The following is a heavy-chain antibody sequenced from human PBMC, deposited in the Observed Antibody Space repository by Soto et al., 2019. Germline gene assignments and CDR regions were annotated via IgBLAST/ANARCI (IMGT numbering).Heavy chain of an antibody. J-gene: IGHJ6*02. CDR1: RYTLSELS. CDR2: FDPEDGET. V-gene: IGHV1-24*01. D-gene: IGHD2-8*01. Sequence: ASAKVSCKVSRYTLSELSIHWVRQAPGRGLEWMGGFDPEDGETIYEQKFQGRVTMTEDTSTDTAYMELSSLRSEDTAVYYCATVALTGVSYGMDVWGQGTTVAVSS. CDR3: ATVALTGVSYGMDV.